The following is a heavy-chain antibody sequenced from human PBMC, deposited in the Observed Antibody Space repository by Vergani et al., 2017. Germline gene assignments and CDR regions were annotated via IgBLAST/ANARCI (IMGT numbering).Heavy chain of an antibody. Sequence: QVQLVQSGAEVKKPGPSVKVSCKASGGTFSSYTISWVRKAPGQGLEWMGRIIPILGIANYAQKFQGRVTMTADKSTSTAYMELSSLRSEDTAVDYCGRLRSGSYYEESYFQHWGQGTLVTVSS. CDR3: GRLRSGSYYEESYFQH. V-gene: IGHV1-69*02. D-gene: IGHD1-26*01. J-gene: IGHJ1*01. CDR2: IIPILGIA. CDR1: GGTFSSYT.